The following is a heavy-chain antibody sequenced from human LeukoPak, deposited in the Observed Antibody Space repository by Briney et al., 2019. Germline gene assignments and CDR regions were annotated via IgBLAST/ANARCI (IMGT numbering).Heavy chain of an antibody. CDR2: IYYSGST. V-gene: IGHV4-39*07. D-gene: IGHD3-22*01. J-gene: IGHJ3*02. Sequence: NSSETLSLTCTVSGGSISSSSYYWGWIRQPPGKGLEWIGSIYYSGSTYYNPSLKSRVTISVDTSKNQFSLKLSSVTAADTAVYYCARDIPKYYYDSSGYFNDAFDIWGQGTMVTVSS. CDR3: ARDIPKYYYDSSGYFNDAFDI. CDR1: GGSISSSSYY.